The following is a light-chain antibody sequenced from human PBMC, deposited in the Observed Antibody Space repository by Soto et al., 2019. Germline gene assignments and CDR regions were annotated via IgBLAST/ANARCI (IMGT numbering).Light chain of an antibody. CDR2: DAS. CDR3: QERTGWPPWT. V-gene: IGKV3-11*01. Sequence: EIVLTHSPATLSLSPGGRATLSCRAIQSVSLSLAWYQQKPGQAPRLLIYDASKRASGFPARFSGSGSGTDFTLTISSLEPEDFAVSYCQERTGWPPWTFGQGTKVDIK. CDR1: QSVSLS. J-gene: IGKJ1*01.